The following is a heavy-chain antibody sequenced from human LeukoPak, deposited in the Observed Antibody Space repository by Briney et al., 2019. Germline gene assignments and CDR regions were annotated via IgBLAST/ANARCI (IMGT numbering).Heavy chain of an antibody. CDR1: GYTLTELS. CDR3: ATDGYRHQLLNWFDP. V-gene: IGHV1-24*01. Sequence: ASVKVSCKVSGYTLTELSMHWVRQAPGKGLEWMGGFDPEDGEIIYAQKFQGRVTMTEDTSTDTAYMELSSLRSEDTAVYYCATDGYRHQLLNWFDPWGQGTLVTVSS. CDR2: FDPEDGEI. J-gene: IGHJ5*02. D-gene: IGHD2-2*01.